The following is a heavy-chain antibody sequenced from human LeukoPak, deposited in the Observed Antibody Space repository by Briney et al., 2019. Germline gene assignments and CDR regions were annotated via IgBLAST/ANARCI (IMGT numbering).Heavy chain of an antibody. Sequence: KPSQTLSLTCTVSGGSISSGGYSWSWIRQHPGKGLEWIGYIYYSGSTYYNPSLKSRVTISVDTSKNQFSLKLSSVTAADTAVYYCARDTVTTDGSVAFDIWGQGTMVTVSS. CDR3: ARDTVTTDGSVAFDI. CDR1: GGSISSGGYS. CDR2: IYYSGST. D-gene: IGHD4-4*01. V-gene: IGHV4-31*03. J-gene: IGHJ3*02.